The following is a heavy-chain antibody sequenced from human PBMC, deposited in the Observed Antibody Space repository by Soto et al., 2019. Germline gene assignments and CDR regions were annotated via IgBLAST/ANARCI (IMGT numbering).Heavy chain of an antibody. V-gene: IGHV1-18*01. J-gene: IGHJ5*02. CDR3: SRDGFDYGGNFDP. CDR2: ISAYNGNT. Sequence: QVQLVQSGAEVKKPGASVKVSCKASGYTFTSYGISWVRQAPGQGLEWMGWISAYNGNTNYAQKLQGRVTMTTDTPTSAACMELRSRRSDDTTVYYCSRDGFDYGGNFDPWGEGTLITVSS. CDR1: GYTFTSYG. D-gene: IGHD4-17*01.